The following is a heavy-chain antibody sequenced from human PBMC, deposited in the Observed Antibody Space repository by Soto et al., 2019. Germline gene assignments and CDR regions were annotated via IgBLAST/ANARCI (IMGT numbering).Heavy chain of an antibody. Sequence: GGSLRLSCAASGFTFSSYAMHWVRQAPGKGLEWVAVISYDGSNKYYADSVKGRFTISRDNSKNTLYLQMNSLRAEDTAVYYCARAMIVVVTGSFDIWGQGTMVTVSS. V-gene: IGHV3-30-3*01. CDR3: ARAMIVVVTGSFDI. J-gene: IGHJ3*02. CDR1: GFTFSSYA. D-gene: IGHD3-22*01. CDR2: ISYDGSNK.